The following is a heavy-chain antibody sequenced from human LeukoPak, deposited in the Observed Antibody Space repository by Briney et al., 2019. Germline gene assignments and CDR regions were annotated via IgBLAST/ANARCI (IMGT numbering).Heavy chain of an antibody. CDR1: GYTFTSYY. J-gene: IGHJ4*02. CDR2: INPSGGST. V-gene: IGHV1-46*01. D-gene: IGHD6-19*01. CDR3: ARVVKYSSGPLTDLLPYYFDY. Sequence: ASVKVSCKASGYTFTSYYMHWVRQAPGQGLEWMGIINPSGGSTSYAQKFQGRVTMTRDMSTSTVYMELSSLRSEDMAVYYCARVVKYSSGPLTDLLPYYFDYWGQGTLVTVSS.